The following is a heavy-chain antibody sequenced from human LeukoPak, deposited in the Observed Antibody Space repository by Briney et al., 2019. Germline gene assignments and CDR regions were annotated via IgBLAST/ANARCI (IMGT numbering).Heavy chain of an antibody. D-gene: IGHD3-22*01. CDR2: IGASGANT. V-gene: IGHV3-23*01. Sequence: GGSLRLSCAASVFTFTNYAMTWVRQAPGRGLEGVTVIGASGANTYYADAVKARFTVSRDNSQNTLFLHMSSLRGEDTAVYFCARRPRDTSGYYLGAFHDWGQGTTVTVSS. CDR3: ARRPRDTSGYYLGAFHD. J-gene: IGHJ3*01. CDR1: VFTFTNYA.